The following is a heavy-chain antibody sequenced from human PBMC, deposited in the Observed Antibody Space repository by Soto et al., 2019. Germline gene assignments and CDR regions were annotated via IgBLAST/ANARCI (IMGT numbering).Heavy chain of an antibody. CDR2: ISAYNGNT. CDR3: ARAPPYGSGRIYYGMDV. V-gene: IGHV1-18*01. D-gene: IGHD3-10*01. J-gene: IGHJ6*02. Sequence: QVQLVQSGAEVKKPGASVKVSCKASGYTFTSYGISWVRQAPGQGLEWMGWISAYNGNTNYAQKLQGRVTMTTDPSTSTANMELRSLRSDDTAVYYCARAPPYGSGRIYYGMDVWGQWTTVTVSS. CDR1: GYTFTSYG.